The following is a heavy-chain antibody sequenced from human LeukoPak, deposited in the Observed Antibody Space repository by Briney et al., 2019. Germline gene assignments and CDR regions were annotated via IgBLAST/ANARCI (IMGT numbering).Heavy chain of an antibody. V-gene: IGHV3-74*01. D-gene: IGHD1-26*01. CDR1: GFTFSSYW. J-gene: IGHJ4*02. CDR2: INSDGSST. Sequence: GGSLRLSCAASGFTFSSYWMHWVRHAPGKGLVWVSRINSDGSSTSYADSVKGRFTISRDNAKNTLYLQMNSLRAEDTAVYYCARAPPGELYFDYWGQGTLVTVSS. CDR3: ARAPPGELYFDY.